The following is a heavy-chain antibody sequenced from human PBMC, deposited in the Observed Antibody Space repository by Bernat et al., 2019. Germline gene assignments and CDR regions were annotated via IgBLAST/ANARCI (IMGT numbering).Heavy chain of an antibody. Sequence: QVQLQESGPGLVKPSETLSLTCTVSGGSISSYYWSWIRQPPGKGLEWIGYIYYSGSTNYNPSLKSRVTISVDTSKNQFSLKLSSVTAADTAVYYCARDLRHYYYYYGMDVWGQGTTVAVSS. CDR2: IYYSGST. D-gene: IGHD4-17*01. CDR3: ARDLRHYYYYYGMDV. CDR1: GGSISSYY. J-gene: IGHJ6*02. V-gene: IGHV4-59*12.